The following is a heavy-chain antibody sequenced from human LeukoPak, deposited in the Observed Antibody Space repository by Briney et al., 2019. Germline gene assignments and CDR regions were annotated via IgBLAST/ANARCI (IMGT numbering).Heavy chain of an antibody. CDR3: ARMPGSDNYDGRGKDAFDI. D-gene: IGHD3-22*01. Sequence: GGPLRLSLAAPGFTFISYWWHWVRQAPGKGLFGFSRINVEGTSKTHADSVKGRFTIPRDKAKNPLYLQMNGLSPHHTAVYYCARMPGSDNYDGRGKDAFDIWGQGTMVTVSS. CDR1: GFTFISYW. CDR2: INVEGTSK. V-gene: IGHV3-74*01. J-gene: IGHJ3*02.